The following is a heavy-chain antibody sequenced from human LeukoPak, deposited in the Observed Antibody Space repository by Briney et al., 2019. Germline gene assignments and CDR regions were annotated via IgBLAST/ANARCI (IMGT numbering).Heavy chain of an antibody. CDR3: AAASSQLISYSGYAPFDY. CDR2: IIPILGIA. Sequence: ASVKVSCRASGGTFSSYTISWVRQAPGQGLEWMGRIIPILGIAIYAQKFQGRVTMTEDTSTDTAYMELSSLRSEDTAVYYCAAASSQLISYSGYAPFDYWGQGTLVTVSS. V-gene: IGHV1-69*02. J-gene: IGHJ4*02. CDR1: GGTFSSYT. D-gene: IGHD5-12*01.